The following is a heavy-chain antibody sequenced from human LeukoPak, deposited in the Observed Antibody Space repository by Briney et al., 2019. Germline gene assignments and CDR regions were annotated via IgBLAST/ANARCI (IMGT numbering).Heavy chain of an antibody. D-gene: IGHD5-12*01. Sequence: GGSLRLSCEASGFQFSNYGMHWVRQAPGKGLEWVAVLSADGSHKEFADSVKGRFTISRDNSKNTLYLQMNSLRAEDTAVYYCAKERATGYDLVEVDSWGQGTLVTVSS. CDR2: LSADGSHK. CDR1: GFQFSNYG. J-gene: IGHJ4*02. V-gene: IGHV3-30*18. CDR3: AKERATGYDLVEVDS.